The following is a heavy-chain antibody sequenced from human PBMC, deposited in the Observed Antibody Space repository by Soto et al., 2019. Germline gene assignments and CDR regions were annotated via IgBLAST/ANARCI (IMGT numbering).Heavy chain of an antibody. J-gene: IGHJ6*02. V-gene: IGHV3-30-3*01. CDR3: ASGNRDRGDYYYYGMDV. CDR2: ISYDGSNK. D-gene: IGHD1-1*01. CDR1: GFTFSSYA. Sequence: QVQLVESGGGVVQPGRSLRLSCAASGFTFSSYAMHWVRQAPGKGLEWGVVISYDGSNKYYADSVKGRFTISRDNSKNTLYLQMNSLRAEDTAVYYCASGNRDRGDYYYYGMDVWGQGTTVTVSS.